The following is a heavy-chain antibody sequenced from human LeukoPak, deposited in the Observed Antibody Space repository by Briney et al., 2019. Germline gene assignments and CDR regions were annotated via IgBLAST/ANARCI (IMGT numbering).Heavy chain of an antibody. D-gene: IGHD1-26*01. J-gene: IGHJ6*02. CDR3: AKEPSGSYYYYYYYGMDV. Sequence: GGSLRLSCAASGFTFSSYAMSWVRQAPGKGLEWVSSISASGGGTYYADSVKGRFTISRDNSKNTLYLQMNSLRAEDTAVYYCAKEPSGSYYYYYYYGMDVWGQGTTVTVSS. CDR2: ISASGGGT. V-gene: IGHV3-23*01. CDR1: GFTFSSYA.